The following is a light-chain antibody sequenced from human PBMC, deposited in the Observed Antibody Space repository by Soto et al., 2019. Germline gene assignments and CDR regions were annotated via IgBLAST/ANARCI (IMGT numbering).Light chain of an antibody. CDR3: QQYGSSPQT. V-gene: IGKV3-20*01. CDR1: QSVSSSY. CDR2: GAS. Sequence: DIVLTQSPGTLSLSPGERATLSCRASQSVSSSYFDWYQQKPGQAPRLLIYGASSRATGITDRSSGSGSGTDFNLTISRLEPEDFAVYYCQQYGSSPQTFGQGTKVDIK. J-gene: IGKJ1*01.